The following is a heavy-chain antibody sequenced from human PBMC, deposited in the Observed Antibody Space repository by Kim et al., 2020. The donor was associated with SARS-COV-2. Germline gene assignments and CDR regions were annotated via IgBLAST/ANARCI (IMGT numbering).Heavy chain of an antibody. CDR1: GGSFSGYY. V-gene: IGHV4-34*01. CDR2: INHSGST. CDR3: ARGRGYSSSWYRGAFDI. Sequence: SETLSLTCAVYGGSFSGYYWSWIRQPPGKGLEWIGEINHSGSTNYNPSLKSRVTISVDTSKNQFSLKLSSVTAADTAVYYCARGRGYSSSWYRGAFDIWG. D-gene: IGHD6-13*01. J-gene: IGHJ3*02.